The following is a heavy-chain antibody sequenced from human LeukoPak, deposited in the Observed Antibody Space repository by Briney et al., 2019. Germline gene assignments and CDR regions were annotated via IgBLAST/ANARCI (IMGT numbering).Heavy chain of an antibody. CDR3: TRRPYSSSWYYFDY. CDR2: ISSSGSML. Sequence: GGSLRLSCAASGFTFSNAWMSWVRQAPGKGLEWVSYISSSGSMLHYADSVEGRFTISRDNAKNSLYLQMSSLRVEDTAVYYCTRRPYSSSWYYFDYWGQGTLVTVSS. J-gene: IGHJ4*02. V-gene: IGHV3-11*04. CDR1: GFTFSNAW. D-gene: IGHD6-13*01.